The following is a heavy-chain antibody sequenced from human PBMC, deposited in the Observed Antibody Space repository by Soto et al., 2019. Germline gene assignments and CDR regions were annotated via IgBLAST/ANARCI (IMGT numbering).Heavy chain of an antibody. V-gene: IGHV2-5*02. CDR2: IYWDDDK. J-gene: IGHJ6*02. CDR3: VQSRCGVDCVLSYSSRSHSGLDV. CDR1: GLSLSTTGVG. D-gene: IGHD2-21*02. Sequence: QITLKESGPTLVKPTQTLTLTCTFSGLSLSTTGVGVGWIRQPPGKALEWLALIYWDDDKLYSPSLKSRLTITKDTSKNLLVLTMINMDPVNTAPYFCVQSRCGVDCVLSYSSRSHSGLDVWGQWTTVTVSS.